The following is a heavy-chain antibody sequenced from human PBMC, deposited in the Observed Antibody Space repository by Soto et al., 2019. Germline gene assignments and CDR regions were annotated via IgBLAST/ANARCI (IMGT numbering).Heavy chain of an antibody. V-gene: IGHV3-9*01. Sequence: GGSLRLSCAASGFTFDDYAMHWVRQAPGKGLEWVSGISWNSGSIGYADSVKGRFTISRDNAKNSLYLQMNSLRAEDTALYYCAKDIHPSGWYFDYWGQGTLVTVSS. D-gene: IGHD6-19*01. J-gene: IGHJ4*02. CDR3: AKDIHPSGWYFDY. CDR2: ISWNSGSI. CDR1: GFTFDDYA.